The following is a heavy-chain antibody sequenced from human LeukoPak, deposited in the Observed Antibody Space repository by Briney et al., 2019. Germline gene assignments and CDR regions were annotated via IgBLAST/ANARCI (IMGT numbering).Heavy chain of an antibody. CDR3: ARVRYSDDAFDI. Sequence: ASVKVSCKASGGTFSSYAISWVRQAPGQGLEWMGRIIPILGIANYAQKFQGRVTITADKSTSTAYMELSSLRSEDTAVYYCARVRYSDDAFDIWGQGTMVTVSS. V-gene: IGHV1-69*04. D-gene: IGHD3-3*01. CDR2: IIPILGIA. J-gene: IGHJ3*02. CDR1: GGTFSSYA.